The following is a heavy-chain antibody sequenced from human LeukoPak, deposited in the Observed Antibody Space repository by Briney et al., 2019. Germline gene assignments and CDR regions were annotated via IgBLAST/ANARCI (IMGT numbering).Heavy chain of an antibody. D-gene: IGHD2-21*02. CDR2: IYTSGST. Sequence: PSETLSLTCTVSGGSISSYYWSWIRQPAGKGLEWIGRIYTSGSTNYNPSLKSRVTMSVDTSKNQFSLKLSSVTAADTAAYYCARDGLGGDCYSARCNWFDPWGQGTLVTVSS. CDR3: ARDGLGGDCYSARCNWFDP. V-gene: IGHV4-4*07. CDR1: GGSISSYY. J-gene: IGHJ5*02.